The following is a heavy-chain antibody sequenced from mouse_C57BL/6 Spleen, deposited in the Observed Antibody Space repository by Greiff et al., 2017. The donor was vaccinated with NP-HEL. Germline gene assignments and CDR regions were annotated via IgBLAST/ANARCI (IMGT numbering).Heavy chain of an antibody. D-gene: IGHD2-12*01. Sequence: QVQLQQPGAELVKPGASVKMSCKASGYTFTSYWITWVKQRPGQGLEWIGDIYPGSGSTNYNEKFKSKATLTVDTSSSTAFMLLSSLTSEDSAVYYCAREGAYSPFAYWGQGTLVTVSA. V-gene: IGHV1-55*01. CDR3: AREGAYSPFAY. CDR2: IYPGSGST. J-gene: IGHJ3*01. CDR1: GYTFTSYW.